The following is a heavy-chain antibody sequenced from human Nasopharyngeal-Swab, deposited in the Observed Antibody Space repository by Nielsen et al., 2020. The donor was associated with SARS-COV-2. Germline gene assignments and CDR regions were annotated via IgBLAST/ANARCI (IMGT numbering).Heavy chain of an antibody. CDR1: GFTFSSYS. D-gene: IGHD4-17*01. V-gene: IGHV3-48*01. Sequence: GGSLRLSCAASGFTFSSYSMNWVRQAPGKGLEWVSYISSSSSTIYYADSVKGRFTISRDNAKNSLYLQMNSLRVEDTAVYYCARDILEGYGDSWYFDLWGRGTLVTVSS. CDR3: ARDILEGYGDSWYFDL. CDR2: ISSSSSTI. J-gene: IGHJ2*01.